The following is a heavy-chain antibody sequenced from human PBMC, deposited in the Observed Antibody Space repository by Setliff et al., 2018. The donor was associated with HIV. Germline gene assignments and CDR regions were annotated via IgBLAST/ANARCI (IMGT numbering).Heavy chain of an antibody. CDR1: GGTFSNYG. CDR2: IILVQGIP. CDR3: ARGRGASGAFDI. V-gene: IGHV1-69*10. Sequence: SVKVSCKPSGGTFSNYGISWVRQAPGQGFEWLGGIILVQGIPNYAQKFQGRVTITADVSTSTAYMELSSLRSEDTAVYYCARGRGASGAFDIWGQGTMVTVSS. D-gene: IGHD3-10*01. J-gene: IGHJ3*02.